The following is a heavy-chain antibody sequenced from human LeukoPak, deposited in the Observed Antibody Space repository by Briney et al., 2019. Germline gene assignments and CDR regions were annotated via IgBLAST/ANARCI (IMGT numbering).Heavy chain of an antibody. J-gene: IGHJ6*03. CDR2: INWNGDSA. CDR1: GFNLDDYG. V-gene: IGHV3-20*04. Sequence: PGGSLRLSCAASGFNLDDYGMIWVRQAPGKGLEWVSGINWNGDSADYADSVKGRFTIARDNAKNSLYLQINSLRAEDTALYYCAREVATVDYYYYMDVWGKGTTVTVSS. CDR3: AREVATVDYYYYMDV. D-gene: IGHD5-12*01.